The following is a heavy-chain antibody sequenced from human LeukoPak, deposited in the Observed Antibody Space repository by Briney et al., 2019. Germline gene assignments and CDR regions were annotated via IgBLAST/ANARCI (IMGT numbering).Heavy chain of an antibody. Sequence: SSETLSLTCTVSGASISSYYWNWIRQPPGKGLEWIGYIYYSGSTSYNPSLRSRVTISVDTSKNQFSLKLNSVTAADTAVYYCARVWIASGSYYDDRGAFDYWGQGTLVTVSS. J-gene: IGHJ4*02. V-gene: IGHV4-59*08. CDR1: GASISSYY. CDR2: IYYSGST. CDR3: ARVWIASGSYYDDRGAFDY. D-gene: IGHD1-26*01.